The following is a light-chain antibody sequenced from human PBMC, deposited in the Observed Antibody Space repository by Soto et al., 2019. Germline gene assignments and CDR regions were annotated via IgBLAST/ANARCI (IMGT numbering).Light chain of an antibody. CDR1: QSISSY. V-gene: IGKV1-39*01. CDR2: AAS. Sequence: DIPITQSPSSLTASVGDRVTITCRASQSISSYLNWYQQKPAKAPKLLIYAASSLQSGVPSRFSGSGSGTDVTLTISSLQPEDFATYYCQQSYSTPRWTFGQGTKVEIK. CDR3: QQSYSTPRWT. J-gene: IGKJ1*01.